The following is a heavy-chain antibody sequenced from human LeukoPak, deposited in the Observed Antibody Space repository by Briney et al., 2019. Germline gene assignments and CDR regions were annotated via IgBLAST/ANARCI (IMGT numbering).Heavy chain of an antibody. CDR3: AKDLCDSSGYYPPTYFDY. CDR1: GFTFSSYA. V-gene: IGHV3-23*01. CDR2: ISGSGGST. J-gene: IGHJ4*02. D-gene: IGHD3-22*01. Sequence: GGSLRLSCAASGFTFSSYAMSWVRQAPGKGLEWVSAISGSGGSTYYADSVKGRFTISRDNSKNTLYLQMNSLRAEDTAVYYCAKDLCDSSGYYPPTYFDYWGQGTLVTVSS.